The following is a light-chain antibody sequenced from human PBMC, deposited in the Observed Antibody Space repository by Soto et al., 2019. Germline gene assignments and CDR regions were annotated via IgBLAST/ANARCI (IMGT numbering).Light chain of an antibody. CDR1: GSNIGAGYD. J-gene: IGLJ1*01. CDR2: GDS. CDR3: QSYDSTLYARYV. V-gene: IGLV1-40*01. Sequence: QSVLTQPPSVSGAPGQRVTISCTGSGSNIGAGYDVHWYQHRPGTAPKLLVFGDSHRPSGVPDRFSGSKSGTSASLAITGLQAEDEGDYYCQSYDSTLYARYVFGTGTKLPVL.